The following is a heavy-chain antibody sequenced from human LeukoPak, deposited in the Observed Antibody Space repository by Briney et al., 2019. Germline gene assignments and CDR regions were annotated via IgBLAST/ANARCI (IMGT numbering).Heavy chain of an antibody. J-gene: IGHJ4*02. CDR3: ARSAGYCSSTSCYYYDY. CDR2: ISYDGSNK. V-gene: IGHV3-30*04. CDR1: GFTFSSYA. D-gene: IGHD2-2*01. Sequence: GGSLRLSCAASGFTFSSYAMHWVRQAPGKGLEWVAVISYDGSNKYYADSVKGRLTISRDNSKNTLYLQMNSLRAEDTAVYYCARSAGYCSSTSCYYYDYWGQGTLVTVPS.